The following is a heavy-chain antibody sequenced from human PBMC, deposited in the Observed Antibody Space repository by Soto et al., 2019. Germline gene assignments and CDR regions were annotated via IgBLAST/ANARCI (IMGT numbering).Heavy chain of an antibody. CDR1: GYTFTSYG. V-gene: IGHV1-18*01. Sequence: VASVKVSCKASGYTFTSYGISWVRQAPGQGLEWMGWISAYNGNTNYAQKLQGRVTMTTDTSTSTAYMELRSLRSDDTAVYYCALSRLDLSYVGKGYYYYYGMDVWG. CDR3: ALSRLDLSYVGKGYYYYYGMDV. J-gene: IGHJ6*02. CDR2: ISAYNGNT. D-gene: IGHD1-26*01.